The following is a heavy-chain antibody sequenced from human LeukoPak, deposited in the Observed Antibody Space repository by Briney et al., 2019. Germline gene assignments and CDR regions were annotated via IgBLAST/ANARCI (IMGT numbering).Heavy chain of an antibody. J-gene: IGHJ4*02. V-gene: IGHV3-23*01. Sequence: TGGSLRLSCAASGFAFSNYAMRWVRQAPGKGLEWVSAISGSAGGTYYADSVKGRFTISRDNSENTLYLQMNSLRAEDTAVYYCAKDWYAGYCISTTCYTGFDYWGQGTLVTVSS. CDR3: AKDWYAGYCISTTCYTGFDY. CDR2: ISGSAGGT. CDR1: GFAFSNYA. D-gene: IGHD2-2*02.